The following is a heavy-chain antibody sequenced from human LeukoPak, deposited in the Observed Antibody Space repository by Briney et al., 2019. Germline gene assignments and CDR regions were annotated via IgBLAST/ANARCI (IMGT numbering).Heavy chain of an antibody. Sequence: GGSLRLSWADSGFTFSSSWMTWVRQAPGKGLEWVANINQDGSVKHYVDSMKGRFTISRDNAKNSLFLQMNSLRAEDTAVYFCASGDVFNHWGQGTLVTVPS. J-gene: IGHJ4*02. CDR2: INQDGSVK. V-gene: IGHV3-7*01. CDR3: ASGDVFNH. D-gene: IGHD4-17*01. CDR1: GFTFSSSW.